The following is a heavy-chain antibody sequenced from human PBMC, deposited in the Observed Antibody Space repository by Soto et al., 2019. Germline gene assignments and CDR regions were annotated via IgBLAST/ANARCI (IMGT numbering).Heavy chain of an antibody. J-gene: IGHJ4*02. D-gene: IGHD3-9*01. CDR1: GGTFSSYA. V-gene: IGHV1-69*13. CDR2: IIPIFGTA. CDR3: ARDREGGYDILTGYYWSYYFDY. Sequence: SVKVSCKASGGTFSSYAISWVRQAPGQGLEWMGGIIPIFGTANYAQKFQGRVTITADESTSTAYMELSSLRSEDTAVYYCARDREGGYDILTGYYWSYYFDYWGQGPLVTVSS.